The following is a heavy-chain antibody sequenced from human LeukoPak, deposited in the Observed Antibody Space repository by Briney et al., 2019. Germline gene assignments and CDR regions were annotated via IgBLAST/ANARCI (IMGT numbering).Heavy chain of an antibody. CDR1: GYTFTSYY. V-gene: IGHV1-46*01. Sequence: GASVKVSCKASGYTFTSYYMHWVRQAPGQGLEWMGIINPSGGSTSYAQKFQGRVTMTRDMSTSTVYMELSSLRSEDTAVYYFAREGPSGSPFDYWGQGTLVTVSS. CDR3: AREGPSGSPFDY. D-gene: IGHD1-26*01. CDR2: INPSGGST. J-gene: IGHJ4*02.